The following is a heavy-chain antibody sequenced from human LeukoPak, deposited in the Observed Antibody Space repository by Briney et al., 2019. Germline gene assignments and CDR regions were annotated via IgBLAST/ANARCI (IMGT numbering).Heavy chain of an antibody. V-gene: IGHV3-66*01. CDR3: ARGFGELYYYGMDV. D-gene: IGHD3-10*01. J-gene: IGHJ6*02. Sequence: GGSLRLSCAASGFNVSSNYMSWVRQAPGKGLKWVSVIYSGGSTYYADSVKGRFTISRDNSKNTLYLQMNSLRAEDTAVYYCARGFGELYYYGMDVWGQGTTVTVSS. CDR2: IYSGGST. CDR1: GFNVSSNY.